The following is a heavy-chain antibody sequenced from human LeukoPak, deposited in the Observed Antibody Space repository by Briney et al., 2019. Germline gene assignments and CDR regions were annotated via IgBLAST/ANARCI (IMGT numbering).Heavy chain of an antibody. D-gene: IGHD3-9*01. CDR3: ARGRNTYYDILTGYYNQYYFDY. V-gene: IGHV3-74*01. Sequence: GGSLRLSCAASGFTFRTYWMHWVRQAPGKGLVWVSAMNTDGRNTRYADSVKGRFTISRDNAKNSLYLQMNSLRAEDTAVYYCARGRNTYYDILTGYYNQYYFDYWGQGTLVTVSS. CDR2: MNTDGRNT. J-gene: IGHJ4*02. CDR1: GFTFRTYW.